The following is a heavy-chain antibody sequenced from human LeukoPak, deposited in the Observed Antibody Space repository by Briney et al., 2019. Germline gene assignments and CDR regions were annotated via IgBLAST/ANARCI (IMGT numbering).Heavy chain of an antibody. V-gene: IGHV3-53*01. CDR1: GFTVSSNY. CDR2: IYSGGST. Sequence: GGSLRLSCAASGFTVSSNYMSWVRQAPGKGLEWVSVIYSGGSTYYADSVKGRFTISRDNSKNTLYLQMNSLRAEDTAVYYCARESGNYYGSGSYYVWGRGTLVTVSS. D-gene: IGHD3-10*01. J-gene: IGHJ4*02. CDR3: ARESGNYYGSGSYYV.